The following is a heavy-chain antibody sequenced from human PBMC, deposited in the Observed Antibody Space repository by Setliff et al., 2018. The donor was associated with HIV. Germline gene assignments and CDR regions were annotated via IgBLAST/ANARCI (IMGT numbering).Heavy chain of an antibody. D-gene: IGHD1-26*01. CDR1: GYIFTNYW. Sequence: GESLKISCKASGYIFTNYWIGWVRQMPGKGLEWIGVIYPGDSVTRYGPSFQGQVFISADRSITTAYLEWSSLKPSDTAMYYCIRRRRAPGTEDLEAVWGQGTLVTVSS. CDR3: IRRRRAPGTEDLEAV. CDR2: IYPGDSVT. V-gene: IGHV5-51*01. J-gene: IGHJ4*02.